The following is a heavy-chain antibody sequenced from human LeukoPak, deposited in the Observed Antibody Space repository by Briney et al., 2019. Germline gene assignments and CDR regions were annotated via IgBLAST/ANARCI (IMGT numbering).Heavy chain of an antibody. CDR3: ARDPYYYDSSGFDY. CDR2: IYYSGST. Sequence: PSETLSLTCTVSGGSISSYYWSWIRRPPGKGLEWIGYIYYSGSTNYNPSLKSRVTISVDTSKNQFSLKLSSVTAADTAVYYCARDPYYYDSSGFDYWGQGTLVTVSS. D-gene: IGHD3-22*01. J-gene: IGHJ4*02. CDR1: GGSISSYY. V-gene: IGHV4-59*01.